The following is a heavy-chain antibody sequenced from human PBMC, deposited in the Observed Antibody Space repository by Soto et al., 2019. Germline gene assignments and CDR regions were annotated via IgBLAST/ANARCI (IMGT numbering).Heavy chain of an antibody. V-gene: IGHV4-59*01. Sequence: SETLSLTCTVSGGSISSYYWSWIRQPPGKGLEWIGYIYYSGSTNYNPSLKSRVTISVDTSKNQFSLKLSSVTAADTAVYYCARGHDYEPLVYYWGQGTLVTVSS. D-gene: IGHD5-12*01. J-gene: IGHJ4*02. CDR3: ARGHDYEPLVYY. CDR1: GGSISSYY. CDR2: IYYSGST.